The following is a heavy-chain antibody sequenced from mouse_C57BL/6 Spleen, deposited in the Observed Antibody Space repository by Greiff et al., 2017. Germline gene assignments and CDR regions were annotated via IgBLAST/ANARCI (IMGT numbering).Heavy chain of an antibody. J-gene: IGHJ4*01. V-gene: IGHV1-54*01. CDR3: ARSDLLLRHMDY. Sequence: QVQLQQSGAELVRPGTSVKVSCKASGYAFTNYLLEWVKQRPGQGLEWIGVINPGSGGTNYNEKFKGKATLTADKSSSTAYMQLSSLTSEDSAVYFCARSDLLLRHMDYWGQGTSVTVSS. D-gene: IGHD1-1*01. CDR2: INPGSGGT. CDR1: GYAFTNYL.